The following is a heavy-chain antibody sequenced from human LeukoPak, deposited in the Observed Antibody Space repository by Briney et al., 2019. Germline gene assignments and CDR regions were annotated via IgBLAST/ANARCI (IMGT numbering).Heavy chain of an antibody. CDR3: ASSASDYYDSSGYYRY. D-gene: IGHD3-22*01. CDR1: GFTFSSYA. Sequence: PGGSLRLSCAASGFTFSSYAMSWVRQAPGKGLEWVSAISGSGGSTYYADSVKGRFTISRDNSKNTLYLQMNSLRAEDTAVYYCASSASDYYDSSGYYRYWGQGTLVTVSS. J-gene: IGHJ4*02. V-gene: IGHV3-23*01. CDR2: ISGSGGST.